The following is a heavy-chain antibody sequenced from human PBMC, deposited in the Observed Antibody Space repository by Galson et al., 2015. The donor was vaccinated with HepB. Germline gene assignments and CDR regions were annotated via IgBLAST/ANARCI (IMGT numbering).Heavy chain of an antibody. CDR2: IDWDDDK. J-gene: IGHJ4*02. CDR3: ARIPYYYDSSYSSPLSGYFDY. V-gene: IGHV2-70*11. Sequence: PALVKPTQTLTLTCTFSGFSLSTSGMCVSWIRQPPGKALEWLARIDWDDDKYYSTSLKTRLTISKDTSKNQVVLTMTNMDPVDTATYYCARIPYYYDSSYSSPLSGYFDYWGQGTLVTVSS. CDR1: GFSLSTSGMC. D-gene: IGHD3-22*01.